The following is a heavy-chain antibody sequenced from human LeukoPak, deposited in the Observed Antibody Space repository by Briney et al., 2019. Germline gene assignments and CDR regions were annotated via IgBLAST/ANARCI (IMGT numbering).Heavy chain of an antibody. J-gene: IGHJ2*01. D-gene: IGHD1-14*01. CDR1: GGSISSYY. V-gene: IGHV4-59*08. Sequence: SETLSLTCTVSGGSISSYYWSWIRQPPGKGLEYIGYIYYSGNTNSNPSLNRRVTISVDTSKNQFSLKLSSVTAADTAVYYCARRGSGASLEYYFDLWGRGTLVTVSS. CDR2: IYYSGNT. CDR3: ARRGSGASLEYYFDL.